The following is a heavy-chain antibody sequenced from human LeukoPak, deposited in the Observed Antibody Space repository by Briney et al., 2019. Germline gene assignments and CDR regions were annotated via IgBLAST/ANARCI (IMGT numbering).Heavy chain of an antibody. Sequence: ASVKVSCKASGYTFTYYYIHWVRQAPGQGLEWMGIINPSGGSTSYAQKFQGRVTLTRDMSTSTVYMELSSLRPEDTAMYYCARDLVNYYDSSGYYPRGDRRYFDLWGRGTLVTVSS. J-gene: IGHJ2*01. CDR2: INPSGGST. V-gene: IGHV1-46*01. D-gene: IGHD3-22*01. CDR3: ARDLVNYYDSSGYYPRGDRRYFDL. CDR1: GYTFTYYY.